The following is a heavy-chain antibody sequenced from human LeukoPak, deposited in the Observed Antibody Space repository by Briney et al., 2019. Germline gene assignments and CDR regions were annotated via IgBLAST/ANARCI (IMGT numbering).Heavy chain of an antibody. CDR2: IYSGGST. CDR1: GFTVSNNY. V-gene: IGHV3-66*01. CDR3: ARDYYYDSSGYRIFDY. Sequence: PGGSLRLSCAASGFTVSNNYMNWVRQAPGKGLEWVSVIYSGGSTYYADSVKGRFTISRGNSKNTLYLQMNSLRAEDTAVYYCARDYYYDSSGYRIFDYWGQGTLVTVSS. D-gene: IGHD3-22*01. J-gene: IGHJ4*02.